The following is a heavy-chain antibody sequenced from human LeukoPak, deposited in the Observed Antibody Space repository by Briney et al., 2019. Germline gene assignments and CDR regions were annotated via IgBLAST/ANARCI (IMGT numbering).Heavy chain of an antibody. CDR3: ARDVVVVVPAAILRWFDP. Sequence: PSETLSLTCTVSGGSISSYYWSWIRQPPGKGLEWIGYIYYSGSTNYNPSLKSRVTISVDTSKNQFSLKLSSVTAADTAVYYCARDVVVVVPAAILRWFDPWGQGTLDTVSS. CDR2: IYYSGST. CDR1: GGSISSYY. V-gene: IGHV4-59*01. J-gene: IGHJ5*02. D-gene: IGHD2-2*01.